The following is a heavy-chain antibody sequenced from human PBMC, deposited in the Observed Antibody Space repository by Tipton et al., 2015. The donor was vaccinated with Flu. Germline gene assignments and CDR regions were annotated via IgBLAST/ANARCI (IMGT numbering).Heavy chain of an antibody. CDR1: GYSINSGYC. CDR2: ICHSGST. CDR3: ARHTGDSVRGIVDY. J-gene: IGHJ4*02. D-gene: IGHD3-10*02. V-gene: IGHV4-38-2*01. Sequence: LRLSCVVSGYSINSGYCWGWVRQPPGKGLEWIGTICHSGSTYYNPSLKSRVTISVDTSWNQFSLKPSSVTAADTAVYYCARHTGDSVRGIVDYWGQGTMVTVSS.